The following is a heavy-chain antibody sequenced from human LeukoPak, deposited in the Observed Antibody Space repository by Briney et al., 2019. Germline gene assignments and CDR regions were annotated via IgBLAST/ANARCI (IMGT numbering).Heavy chain of an antibody. Sequence: PGATVKISCKASGYTFTDYYMHWVQQAPGKGLEWMGRVDPEDGETIYAEKFQGRVTITADTSTDTAYMELSSLRSEDTAVYYCAKDPNGDYIGAFDIWGQGTMVTVSS. J-gene: IGHJ3*02. V-gene: IGHV1-69-2*01. CDR2: VDPEDGET. D-gene: IGHD4-17*01. CDR1: GYTFTDYY. CDR3: AKDPNGDYIGAFDI.